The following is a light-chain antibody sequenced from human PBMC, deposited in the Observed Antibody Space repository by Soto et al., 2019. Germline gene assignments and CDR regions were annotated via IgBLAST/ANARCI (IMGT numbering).Light chain of an antibody. CDR2: EVS. Sequence: QSALTQPASVSGSPGQSITISCTGTSSDSSNYVSWYQQHPGKAPKLIIYEVSNRPSGVSVRFSGSKSGNTASLTISELQAEDEADYYCTSYTKNVYVFGTGTKLTVL. J-gene: IGLJ1*01. V-gene: IGLV2-14*01. CDR3: TSYTKNVYV. CDR1: SSDSSNY.